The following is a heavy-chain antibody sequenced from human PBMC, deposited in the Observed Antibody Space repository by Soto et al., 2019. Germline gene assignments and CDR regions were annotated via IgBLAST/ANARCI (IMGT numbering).Heavy chain of an antibody. D-gene: IGHD4-4*01. CDR3: ARRTNAYSNYFEY. Sequence: QLQVQESGPGLVKASETLSLICSVSGDSVTCSGYYWGWIRQPPGKGLEWIANIYYSGITYYNPSLGSRVTISVDTSKNQVSLKLSSVTAADTALYYCARRTNAYSNYFEYWGQGALVTVSS. CDR2: IYYSGIT. V-gene: IGHV4-39*01. CDR1: GDSVTCSGYY. J-gene: IGHJ4*02.